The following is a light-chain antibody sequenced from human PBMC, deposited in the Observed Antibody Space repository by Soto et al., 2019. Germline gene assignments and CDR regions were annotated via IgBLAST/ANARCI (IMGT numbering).Light chain of an antibody. J-gene: IGKJ4*01. Sequence: DIQMTQSPSSLTAAVGDRVTIACRANQGINTYLAWFQQKPGKAPKSLSYGATNLQSGVPPRFSCSGSGTDFSLTISSLQHEDVATYDCQQYERYPTSFGGGTKLEI. CDR1: QGINTY. CDR2: GAT. CDR3: QQYERYPTS. V-gene: IGKV1-16*01.